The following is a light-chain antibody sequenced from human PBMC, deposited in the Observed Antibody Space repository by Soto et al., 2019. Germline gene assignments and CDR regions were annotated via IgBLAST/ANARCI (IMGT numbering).Light chain of an antibody. CDR2: KAS. CDR1: QSISNW. CDR3: QQYNSYSQWT. Sequence: DIQMTQSPSTLSGSVGDRVTITCRASQSISNWLAWYQQKPGKAPKLLIYKASSLESGVPSRFSGSGSGTEFTLTISSLQPDDFATYYCQQYNSYSQWTFGQGTKVDIK. J-gene: IGKJ1*01. V-gene: IGKV1-5*03.